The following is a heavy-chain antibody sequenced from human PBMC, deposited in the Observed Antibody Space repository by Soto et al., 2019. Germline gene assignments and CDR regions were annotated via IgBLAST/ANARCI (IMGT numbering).Heavy chain of an antibody. CDR1: GGSISSYY. Sequence: SETLSLTCTVSGGSISSYYWSWIRQPPGKGLEWIGNIFYSGSTNYNPSLQSRVTISVDTSKNQFSLKLSSVAAADIAVYYCARVAHKRYHYYYMDIWGKGTTVTVSS. J-gene: IGHJ6*03. CDR3: ARVAHKRYHYYYMDI. CDR2: IFYSGST. D-gene: IGHD5-12*01. V-gene: IGHV4-59*08.